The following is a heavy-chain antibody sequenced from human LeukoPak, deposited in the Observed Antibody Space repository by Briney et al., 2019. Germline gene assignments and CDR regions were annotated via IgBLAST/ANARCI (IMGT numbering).Heavy chain of an antibody. D-gene: IGHD3-22*01. CDR3: AKGGSGYFLDL. Sequence: PGGSLRLSCAASGFIFNNFGLIWVRQAPGKGLEWVSAFSNDGGGTTYADFVKGRFTISRDNSKNTLFLQMNSLRAEDTALYYCAKGGSGYFLDLWGQGTLVTVSS. CDR2: FSNDGGGT. V-gene: IGHV3-23*01. J-gene: IGHJ5*02. CDR1: GFIFNNFG.